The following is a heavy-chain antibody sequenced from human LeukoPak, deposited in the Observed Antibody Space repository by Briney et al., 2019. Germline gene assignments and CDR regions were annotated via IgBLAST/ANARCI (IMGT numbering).Heavy chain of an antibody. Sequence: SETLSLTCTVSGGSISSGDYYWSWIRQPPGKGLEWIGSIYYNGDTYYNPSLKSRVIISADTSKNQFSLKLTSVTAAGTAAYYCARGPNTAGNYRAFDLWGQGTKVTVSS. V-gene: IGHV4-39*07. CDR1: GGSISSGDYY. CDR3: ARGPNTAGNYRAFDL. D-gene: IGHD4-11*01. CDR2: IYYNGDT. J-gene: IGHJ3*01.